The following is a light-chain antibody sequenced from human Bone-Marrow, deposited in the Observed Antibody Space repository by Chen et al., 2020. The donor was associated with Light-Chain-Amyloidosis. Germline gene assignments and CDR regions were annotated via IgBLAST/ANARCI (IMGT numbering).Light chain of an antibody. CDR1: SGSIATHY. CDR2: EDD. V-gene: IGLV6-57*01. J-gene: IGLJ3*02. Sequence: NFMLTQPHSVSESPGKTVIISCTRSSGSIATHYVQWYQQRPGSSPTTVIYEDDQRTSGFPDLFSGAIDMSSNAASLIISGLKTEDEADYDWQSYQGSSHGLFGGGTKLSVL. CDR3: QSYQGSSHGL.